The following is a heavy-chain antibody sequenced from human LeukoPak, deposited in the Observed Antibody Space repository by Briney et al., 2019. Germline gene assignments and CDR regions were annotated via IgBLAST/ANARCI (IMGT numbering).Heavy chain of an antibody. Sequence: PSETLSLTCTVSGGSISSYYWSWIRQPPGKGLEWIGYIYYSGSTNYNPSLKSRVTISVDTSKNQFSLKLSSVTAADTAVYYCAREPLYYYDSSGYYESFDPWGQGTLVTVSS. CDR1: GGSISSYY. J-gene: IGHJ5*02. CDR2: IYYSGST. D-gene: IGHD3-22*01. CDR3: AREPLYYYDSSGYYESFDP. V-gene: IGHV4-59*01.